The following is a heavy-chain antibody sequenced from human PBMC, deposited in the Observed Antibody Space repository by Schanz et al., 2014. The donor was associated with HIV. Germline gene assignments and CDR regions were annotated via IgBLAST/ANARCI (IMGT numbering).Heavy chain of an antibody. CDR2: IIPMFGTA. Sequence: QVQLVQPGAEVKKPGSSVKVSCKASGGTFSSNAISWVRQAPGQGLEWMGGIIPMFGTANYAQKFQGSVTIIADESTSTAYMELSSLRSADTAVYFCARAAFSSEYYYGMDVWGQGTTVTVSS. CDR3: ARAAFSSEYYYGMDV. J-gene: IGHJ6*02. V-gene: IGHV1-69*01. CDR1: GGTFSSNA. D-gene: IGHD3-3*02.